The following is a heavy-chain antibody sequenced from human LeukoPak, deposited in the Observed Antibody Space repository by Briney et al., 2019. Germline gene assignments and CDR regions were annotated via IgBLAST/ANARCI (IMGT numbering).Heavy chain of an antibody. V-gene: IGHV3-53*04. D-gene: IGHD2-21*02. CDR1: GFTVSSNY. J-gene: IGHJ4*02. CDR2: IYSGGST. CDR3: AREVTPGYFDY. Sequence: GGSLRLSCAASGFTVSSNYMSWVRQAPGKGLEWFSVIYSGGSTYYADSVKGRFTISRHNSKNALYLQMNSLRAEDTAVYYCAREVTPGYFDYWGQGTLVTVSS.